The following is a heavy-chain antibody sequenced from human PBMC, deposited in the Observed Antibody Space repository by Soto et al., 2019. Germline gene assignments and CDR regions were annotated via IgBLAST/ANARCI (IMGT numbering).Heavy chain of an antibody. Sequence: PGGSLRLSCAASGFTFSSYGMHWVRQAPGKGLEWVAVIWYDGSNKYYAGSVKGRFTISRDNSKNTLYLQMNSLRAEDTAVYYCARDVYYYGMDVWGQGTTVTVSS. CDR3: ARDVYYYGMDV. V-gene: IGHV3-33*01. CDR2: IWYDGSNK. CDR1: GFTFSSYG. J-gene: IGHJ6*02.